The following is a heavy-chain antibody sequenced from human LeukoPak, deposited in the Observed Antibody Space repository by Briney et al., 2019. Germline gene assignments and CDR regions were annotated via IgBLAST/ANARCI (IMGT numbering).Heavy chain of an antibody. CDR1: GASINTYY. D-gene: IGHD3-10*01. CDR2: IYYSGTT. Sequence: SETLSLTRTVSGASINTYYWSWIRRPPGKGLEWIGYIYYSGTTSYNPSLKSRVTISIDTSKNQFSLKLSSVTAADTAVYYCARVLRPMASQYYIDYWGQGTLVTVSS. V-gene: IGHV4-59*01. J-gene: IGHJ4*02. CDR3: ARVLRPMASQYYIDY.